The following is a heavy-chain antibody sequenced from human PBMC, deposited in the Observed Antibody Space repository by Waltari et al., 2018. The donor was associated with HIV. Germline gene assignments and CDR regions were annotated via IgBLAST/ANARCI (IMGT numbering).Heavy chain of an antibody. CDR1: GFPFDDYA. Sequence: EVQLVESGGGLVQHGRSLRLSCAASGFPFDDYAMHWVRQAPGKGLEWVSSISWNSVRITYADSVRGRFTISRDNAKNYLYLQMNSLRPDDTAFYYCARGPMYNWFDPWGQGSLVTVSS. CDR2: ISWNSVRI. J-gene: IGHJ5*02. CDR3: ARGPMYNWFDP. V-gene: IGHV3-9*01. D-gene: IGHD3-10*01.